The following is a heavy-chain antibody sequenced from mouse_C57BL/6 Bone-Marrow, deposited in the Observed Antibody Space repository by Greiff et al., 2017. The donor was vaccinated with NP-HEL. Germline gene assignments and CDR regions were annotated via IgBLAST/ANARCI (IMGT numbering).Heavy chain of an antibody. CDR1: GYTFTDYY. V-gene: IGHV1-75*01. CDR2: IFPGSGST. CDR3: AIGRYYYGSSYGEYYFDY. D-gene: IGHD1-1*01. J-gene: IGHJ2*01. Sequence: QVQLQQSGPELVKPGASVKISCKASGYTFTDYYINWVKQRPGQGLEWIGWIFPGSGSTYYNEKFKGKATLTVDKSSSTAYMLLSSLTSEDSAVYFCAIGRYYYGSSYGEYYFDYWGQGTTLTVSS.